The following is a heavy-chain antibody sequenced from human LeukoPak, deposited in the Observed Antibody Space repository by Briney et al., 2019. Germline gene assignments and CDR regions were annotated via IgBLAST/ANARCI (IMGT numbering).Heavy chain of an antibody. CDR2: TYYKSKWYN. V-gene: IGHV6-1*01. D-gene: IGHD6-19*01. Sequence: SQTLSLTCAISGDSVSSNSAAWNRIRQSPSRGLEWLGRTYYKSKWYNDYAVSVKGRITINPDTSKNQFSLQLNSVTPEDTAIYYCARGRSGAAVADWGEWGQGTLVTVSS. J-gene: IGHJ4*02. CDR1: GDSVSSNSAA. CDR3: ARGRSGAAVADWGE.